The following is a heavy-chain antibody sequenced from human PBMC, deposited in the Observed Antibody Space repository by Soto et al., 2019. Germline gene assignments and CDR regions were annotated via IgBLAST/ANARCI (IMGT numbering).Heavy chain of an antibody. J-gene: IGHJ4*02. V-gene: IGHV3-23*01. CDR3: AQQPSGDSSRWYCGH. D-gene: IGHD6-13*01. CDR2: ISGSDTST. Sequence: GGSLRVSWSASGFIFSSYAMSWVRQAPGKGLEWVSTISGSDTSTYYADSVKGRFTISRDNSKNTLYLQMNSLRAADTAVYYCAQQPSGDSSRWYCGHWGQLT. CDR1: GFIFSSYA.